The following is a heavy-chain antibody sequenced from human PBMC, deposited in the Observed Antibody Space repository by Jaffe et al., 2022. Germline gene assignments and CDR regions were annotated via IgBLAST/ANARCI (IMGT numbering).Heavy chain of an antibody. CDR1: GFTFSSYA. CDR3: AKTPLAYCGGDCYSGIFFWFDP. J-gene: IGHJ5*02. V-gene: IGHV3-23*04. CDR2: ISGSGGST. D-gene: IGHD2-21*01. Sequence: EVQLVESGGGLVQPGGSLRLSCAASGFTFSSYAMSWVRQAPGKGLEWVSAISGSGGSTYYADSVKGRFTISRDNSKNTLYLQMNSLRAEDTAVYYCAKTPLAYCGGDCYSGIFFWFDPWGQGTLVTVSS.